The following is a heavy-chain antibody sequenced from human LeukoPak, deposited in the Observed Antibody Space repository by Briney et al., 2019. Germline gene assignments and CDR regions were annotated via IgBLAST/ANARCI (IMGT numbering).Heavy chain of an antibody. J-gene: IGHJ5*02. CDR1: GFTFRRYA. CDR2: ISYDGSNK. CDR3: ARDSRHTGSYYLDP. D-gene: IGHD1-26*01. Sequence: GGSLRLSCAASGFTFRRYAMHWVRQAPGKGLEWVAVISYDGSNKYYADSVKGRFTISRDNSKNTLYLQMNSLRAEDTAVYYCARDSRHTGSYYLDPWGQGTLVTVSS. V-gene: IGHV3-30*01.